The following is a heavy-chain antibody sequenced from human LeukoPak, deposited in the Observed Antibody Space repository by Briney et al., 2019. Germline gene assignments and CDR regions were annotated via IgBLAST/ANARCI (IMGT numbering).Heavy chain of an antibody. CDR1: GFTFCSYG. V-gene: IGHV3-30*02. D-gene: IGHD5-12*01. CDR2: IRYDGSNK. J-gene: IGHJ4*02. CDR3: AKAPSGYDYLFDY. Sequence: GGSLRLSCAASGFTFCSYGMHWVRQAPGKGLEWVAFIRYDGSNKYYADSVKGRFTISRDNSKNTLYLQMNSLRAEDTAVYYCAKAPSGYDYLFDYWGQGTLVTVSS.